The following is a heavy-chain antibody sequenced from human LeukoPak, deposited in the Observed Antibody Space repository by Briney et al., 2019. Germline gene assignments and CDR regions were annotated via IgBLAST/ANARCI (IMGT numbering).Heavy chain of an antibody. D-gene: IGHD5-24*01. Sequence: GGSLRLSCAASRFTFTSYGMHWVRQAPGKGLEWVAFIRYDGSNKYYADPVKGRFTISRDNSKNTLYLQMNSLRAEDTAVYYCAKVDGYNVGYWGQGTLVTVSS. CDR2: IRYDGSNK. CDR1: RFTFTSYG. CDR3: AKVDGYNVGY. V-gene: IGHV3-30*02. J-gene: IGHJ4*02.